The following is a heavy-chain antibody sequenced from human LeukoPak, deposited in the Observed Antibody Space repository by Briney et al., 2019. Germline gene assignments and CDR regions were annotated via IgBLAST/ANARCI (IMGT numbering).Heavy chain of an antibody. V-gene: IGHV4-34*01. Sequence: KSSETLSLTCAVYGGSFSGYYWSWIRQPPGKGLEWIGEINHSGSTNYNPSLKSRVTISVDTSKNQFSLKLSSVTAADTAVYYCARLRSDWYSTSYDYWGQGTLVTVSS. D-gene: IGHD6-19*01. CDR3: ARLRSDWYSTSYDY. J-gene: IGHJ4*02. CDR1: GGSFSGYY. CDR2: INHSGST.